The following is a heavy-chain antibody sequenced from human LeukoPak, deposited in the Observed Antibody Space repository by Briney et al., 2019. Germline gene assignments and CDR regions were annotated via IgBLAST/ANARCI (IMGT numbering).Heavy chain of an antibody. CDR3: ATQRGYYYDSSGLDY. Sequence: SETLSLTCTISGGSISSSSYYWGWIRQPPGKGLEWIGSIYYSGSTYYNPSLESRVTISVDTSKNQFSLKLSSVTAADTAVYYRATQRGYYYDSSGLDYWGQGTLVTVSS. V-gene: IGHV4-39*01. J-gene: IGHJ4*02. D-gene: IGHD3-22*01. CDR1: GGSISSSSYY. CDR2: IYYSGST.